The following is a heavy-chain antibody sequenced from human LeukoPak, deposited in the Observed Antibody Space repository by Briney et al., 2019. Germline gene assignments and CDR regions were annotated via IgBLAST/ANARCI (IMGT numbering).Heavy chain of an antibody. D-gene: IGHD2-8*01. CDR1: GGSISTYGYY. CDR2: IYYSGST. Sequence: SETLSLTCTVSGGSISTYGYYWSWIRQHPGKGLEWIGYIYYSGSTYYNPSLKSRVTMSVDTSKNQFSLKLTSVTAADTAVYYCARLTNVFFDYWGQGTLVTVSS. CDR3: ARLTNVFFDY. V-gene: IGHV4-31*03. J-gene: IGHJ4*02.